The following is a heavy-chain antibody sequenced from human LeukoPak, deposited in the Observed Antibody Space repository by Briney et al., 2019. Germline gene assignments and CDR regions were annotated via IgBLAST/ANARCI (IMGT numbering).Heavy chain of an antibody. V-gene: IGHV4-59*11. CDR3: ARDYYDSSGYYFGYYYYYYMDV. CDR2: IYCSGST. CDR1: GGSISSHY. D-gene: IGHD3-22*01. Sequence: SETLSLTCTVSGGSISSHYWSWIRQPPGKGLEWIGYIYCSGSTNYNPSLKSRVTISVDTSKNQFSLKLSSVTAADTAVYYCARDYYDSSGYYFGYYYYYYMDVWGKGTTVTVSS. J-gene: IGHJ6*03.